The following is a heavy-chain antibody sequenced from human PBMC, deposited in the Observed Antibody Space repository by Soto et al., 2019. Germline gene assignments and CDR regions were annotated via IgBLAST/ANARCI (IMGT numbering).Heavy chain of an antibody. CDR1: GGSISSYY. J-gene: IGHJ4*02. Sequence: QVQLQESGPGLVKPSETLSLNCTVSGGSISSYYWSWIRQPPGKGLEWIGYIYYSGSTNYNPSLKSRVTISVDTSKNQFSLKLSSVTAADTAVYYCARRSISVAGTGRFDYWGQGTLVTVSS. CDR2: IYYSGST. D-gene: IGHD6-19*01. V-gene: IGHV4-59*08. CDR3: ARRSISVAGTGRFDY.